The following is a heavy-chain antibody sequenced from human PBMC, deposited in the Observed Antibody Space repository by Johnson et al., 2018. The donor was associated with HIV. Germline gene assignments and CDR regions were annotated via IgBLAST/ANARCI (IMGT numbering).Heavy chain of an antibody. D-gene: IGHD6-6*01. CDR2: INLDGSEK. Sequence: VQLVESGGGVVQPGRSLRLSCAASGFTFNTYGMHWVRQAPGKGLEWVANINLDGSEKYYVDSVKGRFTISRDNAKNSLHLQMNSLRADDTAVYYCARGGYSSFFFAFDIWGQGTMVTVSS. J-gene: IGHJ3*02. CDR1: GFTFNTYG. V-gene: IGHV3-7*02. CDR3: ARGGYSSFFFAFDI.